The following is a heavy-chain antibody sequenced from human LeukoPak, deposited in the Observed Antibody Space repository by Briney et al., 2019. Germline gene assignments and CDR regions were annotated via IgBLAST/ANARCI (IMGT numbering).Heavy chain of an antibody. V-gene: IGHV3-48*03. CDR1: GFTFSSYE. CDR2: TTTSGGTI. CDR3: ARSDSGYSGYDRTFVSLEY. J-gene: IGHJ4*02. D-gene: IGHD5-12*01. Sequence: PGGSLRLSCAASGFTFSSYEMNWVRQAPGKGLEWVSYTTTSGGTIYYTDSVKGRFTVSRDNAKNSLYLQMNSLRAEDTAVYYCARSDSGYSGYDRTFVSLEYWGQGTLVTVSS.